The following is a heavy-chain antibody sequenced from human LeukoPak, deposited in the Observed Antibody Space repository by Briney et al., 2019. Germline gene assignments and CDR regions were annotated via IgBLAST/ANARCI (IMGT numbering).Heavy chain of an antibody. CDR3: ARGGGLDV. D-gene: IGHD3-16*01. CDR2: INTDGTDGSSI. Sequence: GGSLRLSCAASGFTFSTYWMHWVRQVPGKGLVWVSRINTDGTDGSSISYADSVKGRFTISRDNAKNSLYLQMSNLRAEDTAVYFCARGGGLDVWGQGATVTVSS. V-gene: IGHV3-74*01. CDR1: GFTFSTYW. J-gene: IGHJ6*02.